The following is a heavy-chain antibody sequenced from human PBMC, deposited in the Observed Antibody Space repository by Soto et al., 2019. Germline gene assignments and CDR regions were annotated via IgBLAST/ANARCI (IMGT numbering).Heavy chain of an antibody. V-gene: IGHV3-30-3*01. J-gene: IGHJ5*02. CDR3: ARDREAVAGRGLYVRYNWFDP. D-gene: IGHD6-19*01. Sequence: GGSLRLSCAASGFTFSSYAMHWVRQAPGKGLEWVAVISYDGSNKYYADSVKGRFTISRDNSKNTLYLQMNSLRAEDTAVYYCARDREAVAGRGLYVRYNWFDPWGQGTLVTVSS. CDR2: ISYDGSNK. CDR1: GFTFSSYA.